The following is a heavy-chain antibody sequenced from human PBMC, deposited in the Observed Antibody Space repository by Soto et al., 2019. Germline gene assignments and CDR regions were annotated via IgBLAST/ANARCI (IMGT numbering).Heavy chain of an antibody. V-gene: IGHV3-48*03. CDR3: ASPIGYCSSTSCYPDYYYYGMDV. Sequence: PGGSLRLSCAASGFTFSSYEMNWVRQAPGKGLEWVSYISSSGSTIYYADSVKGRFTISRDNAKNSLYLQMNSLRAEDTAVYYCASPIGYCSSTSCYPDYYYYGMDVWGQGTTVTVSS. J-gene: IGHJ6*02. CDR2: ISSSGSTI. D-gene: IGHD2-2*01. CDR1: GFTFSSYE.